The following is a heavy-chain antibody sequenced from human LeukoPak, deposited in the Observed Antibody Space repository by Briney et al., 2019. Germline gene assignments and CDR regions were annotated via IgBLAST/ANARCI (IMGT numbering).Heavy chain of an antibody. V-gene: IGHV1-24*01. CDR1: GYTLTELS. CDR3: ATGRQWLVQYYFDY. J-gene: IGHJ4*02. Sequence: ASVKVSCKVSGYTLTELSMHWVRLAPGKGLEWMGGFDPEDGETIYAQKFQGRVTMTEDTSTDTAYMELSSLRSEDTAVYYCATGRQWLVQYYFDYWGQGTLVTVSS. CDR2: FDPEDGET. D-gene: IGHD6-19*01.